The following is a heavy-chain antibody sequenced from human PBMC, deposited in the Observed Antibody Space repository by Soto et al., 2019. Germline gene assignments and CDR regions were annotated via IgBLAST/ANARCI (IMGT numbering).Heavy chain of an antibody. CDR1: GYTFTSYG. V-gene: IGHV1-18*01. CDR2: INAYNGNT. J-gene: IGHJ4*02. Sequence: QVQLVQSGAEVKKPGASVKVSCKASGYTFTSYGISWVRRAPGQGLEGMGWINAYNGNTNDAQKLQGRFTMTTDTSTSTAYMELRSLRSDDTAVYYCARDREWETVGEFDYWGQGTLVTVSS. CDR3: ARDREWETVGEFDY. D-gene: IGHD1-26*01.